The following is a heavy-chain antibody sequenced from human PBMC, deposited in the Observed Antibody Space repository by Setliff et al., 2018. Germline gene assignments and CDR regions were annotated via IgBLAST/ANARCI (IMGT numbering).Heavy chain of an antibody. D-gene: IGHD3-16*01. CDR1: GYRLIEVS. CDR3: SRFVLYYEAVYGGGDYYYYGMDV. CDR2: FDPEDEET. J-gene: IGHJ6*02. V-gene: IGHV1-24*01. Sequence: GASVKVSCKVSGYRLIEVSMHWVRQAPGKGLEWMGGFDPEDEETIYAQKFQGRVTMTDDTSTDTAYMELSSLRSEYTAVYYCSRFVLYYEAVYGGGDYYYYGMDVGGQGTTVTVSS.